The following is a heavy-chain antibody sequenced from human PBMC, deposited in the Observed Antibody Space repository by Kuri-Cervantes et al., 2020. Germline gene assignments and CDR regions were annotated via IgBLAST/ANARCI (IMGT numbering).Heavy chain of an antibody. CDR1: GGSISSGGYY. Sequence: SETLSLTCTVSGGSISSGGYYWSWIRQHPGKGLEWIGYIYYSGSTYYNPSLKSRVTISVDTSKNQFSLKLSSVTAADTAVYYCARSGGIYYGSGSHKPYGMDVWGQGTTVTVSS. V-gene: IGHV4-31*03. CDR2: IYYSGST. D-gene: IGHD3-10*01. CDR3: ARSGGIYYGSGSHKPYGMDV. J-gene: IGHJ6*02.